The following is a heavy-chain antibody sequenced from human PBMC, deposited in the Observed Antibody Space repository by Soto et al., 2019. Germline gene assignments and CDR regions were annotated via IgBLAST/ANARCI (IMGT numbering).Heavy chain of an antibody. CDR2: IYHSGTT. CDR1: GGSINGYY. Sequence: SETLSLTCTVSGGSINGYYWNWIRQPPGKGLEWIGYIYHSGTTNYNPSLKSRATISVDTSKNQFSLKLSSVTAADMAVYYCARLISRNYAELYIENWGQGTLVTVSS. D-gene: IGHD1-7*01. V-gene: IGHV4-59*01. CDR3: ARLISRNYAELYIEN. J-gene: IGHJ4*02.